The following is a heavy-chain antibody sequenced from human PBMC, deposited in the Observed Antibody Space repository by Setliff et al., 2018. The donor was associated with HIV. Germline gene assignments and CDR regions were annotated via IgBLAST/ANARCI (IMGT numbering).Heavy chain of an antibody. CDR3: ARVQMAYAAFDV. CDR1: GGSIGTTTYY. CDR2: IYYNGIT. V-gene: IGHV4-39*07. Sequence: SETLSLTCAVSGGSIGTTTYYWGWIRQPPGKGLEWIGSIYYNGITYYNPSLKGRFTISVDTSKNQFSLKLSSVTAVDTAVYYCARVQMAYAAFDVWGQGTMVTVSS. D-gene: IGHD4-17*01. J-gene: IGHJ3*01.